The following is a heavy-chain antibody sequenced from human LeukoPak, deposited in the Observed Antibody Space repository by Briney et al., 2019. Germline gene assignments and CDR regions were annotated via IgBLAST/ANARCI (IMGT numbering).Heavy chain of an antibody. CDR3: ARRPAVAADGAFDI. J-gene: IGHJ3*02. V-gene: IGHV4-59*12. CDR1: GGPLTSYY. D-gene: IGHD6-19*01. CDR2: IYYRGST. Sequence: SETLSLTCAVSGGPLTSYYWSWIRQPPGKGLEWIGFIYYRGSTNYNPSLESRVTISVDTSKNRFSLKLSSVTAADTAVYYCARRPAVAADGAFDIWGQGTMVTVSS.